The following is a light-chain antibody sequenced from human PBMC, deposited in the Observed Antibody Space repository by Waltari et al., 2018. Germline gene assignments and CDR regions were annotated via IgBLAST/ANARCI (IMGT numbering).Light chain of an antibody. CDR2: KDT. J-gene: IGLJ3*02. V-gene: IGLV3-25*03. CDR3: QSADNSGTYWE. Sequence: SHELTQPPSVSVSPGQTATISCSRDALPKQYGYWYQQKPGQAPNPSIYKDTERPSGTPERFSGFSSGTTVTLTISGVQAEDEADYYCQSADNSGTYWEFGGGTKLTVL. CDR1: ALPKQY.